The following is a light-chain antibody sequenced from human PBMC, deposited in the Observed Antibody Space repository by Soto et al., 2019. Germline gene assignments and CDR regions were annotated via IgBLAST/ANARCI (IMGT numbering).Light chain of an antibody. CDR1: RTDVGGYNY. J-gene: IGLJ1*01. V-gene: IGLV2-14*01. CDR2: DVS. CDR3: SSYTSSSTPYV. Sequence: LTQPASVTGSPGQSITISCTGTRTDVGGYNYVSWYQQHPGKAPKLMIYDVSNRPSGVSNRFSGSKSGNTASLTISGLQAEDEADYYCSSYTSSSTPYVFGTGTKV.